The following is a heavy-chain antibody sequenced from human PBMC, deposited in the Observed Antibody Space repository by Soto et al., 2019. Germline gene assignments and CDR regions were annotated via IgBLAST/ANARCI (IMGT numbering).Heavy chain of an antibody. CDR1: GFTFSSYS. Sequence: GGSLRLSCAAFGFTFSSYSMNWVRQAPGKGLEWVSSIISSSSYIYYADSVKGRFTISRDNAKNSLYLQMNSLRAEDTAVYYCARDSGSYVSHAFDIWGQGTMVTVSS. CDR3: ARDSGSYVSHAFDI. V-gene: IGHV3-21*01. J-gene: IGHJ3*02. D-gene: IGHD1-26*01. CDR2: IISSSSYI.